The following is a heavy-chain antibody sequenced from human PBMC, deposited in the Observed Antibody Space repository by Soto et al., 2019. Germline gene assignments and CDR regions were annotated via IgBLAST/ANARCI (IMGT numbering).Heavy chain of an antibody. Sequence: HGGSLRLSCAASGFTFGDYYMRWIRQAPGKGLEWVSYISSSGSSTYYVDSERGRFTISRDNAANSLYLYVDSQGAEDTTVFYCARAAAARTPGWYWGQGILVTVSS. CDR2: ISSSGSST. D-gene: IGHD6-13*01. CDR1: GFTFGDYY. J-gene: IGHJ4*02. CDR3: ARAAAARTPGWY. V-gene: IGHV3-11*01.